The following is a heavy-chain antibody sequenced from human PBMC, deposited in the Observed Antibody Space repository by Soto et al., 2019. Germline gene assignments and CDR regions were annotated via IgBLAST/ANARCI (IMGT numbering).Heavy chain of an antibody. J-gene: IGHJ4*02. CDR3: ARGGGRIFDY. Sequence: QVQLQQWGAGLLKPSETLSLTCAVYGGSFSGYYWNWIRQPPGKGLEWIGEINHSGSTNYNPSLKSRVTISVDTSKNQFSLKLSSVTAADTAVYYCARGGGRIFDYWGQGTLVTVSS. D-gene: IGHD3-16*01. CDR1: GGSFSGYY. V-gene: IGHV4-34*01. CDR2: INHSGST.